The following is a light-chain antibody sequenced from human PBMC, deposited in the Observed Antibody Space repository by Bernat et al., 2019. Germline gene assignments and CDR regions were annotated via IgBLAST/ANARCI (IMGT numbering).Light chain of an antibody. V-gene: IGKV1-39*01. CDR2: LAS. Sequence: DIQMTQSPSSLSASVGDRVTITCRTSQNINHYLNWYQQRPGKAPKLLIYLASSLQTGVPSRFSGSESGTDFTLTISSLQPEDFATYYCHQSDSTPYTFGKGTKLDIK. CDR1: QNINHY. J-gene: IGKJ2*01. CDR3: HQSDSTPYT.